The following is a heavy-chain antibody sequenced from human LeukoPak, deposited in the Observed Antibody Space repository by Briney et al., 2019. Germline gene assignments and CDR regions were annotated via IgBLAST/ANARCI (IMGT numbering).Heavy chain of an antibody. D-gene: IGHD5-18*01. CDR1: GGTFSSYA. J-gene: IGHJ5*02. V-gene: IGHV1-69*06. CDR2: IIPIFGTA. Sequence: GAPVKVSCKASGGTFSSYAISWVRQAPGQGLEWMGGIIPIFGTANYAQKFQGRVTITADKSTSTAYMELSSLRSEDTAVYYCASQIQLWLGARGNWFDPWGQGTLVTVSS. CDR3: ASQIQLWLGARGNWFDP.